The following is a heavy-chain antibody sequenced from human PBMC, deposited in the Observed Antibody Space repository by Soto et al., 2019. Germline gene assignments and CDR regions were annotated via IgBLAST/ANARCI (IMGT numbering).Heavy chain of an antibody. Sequence: GGSLRLSCAASRFTFSSYAMCCVRQAPGKGLEWVSVISGSGCSTYYADSVKGRFSISRDNSKNTLYRQMNSLRAEATPVYYCGNSAAGTSFEYWGQGALETVSS. CDR2: ISGSGCST. J-gene: IGHJ4*02. D-gene: IGHD6-13*01. V-gene: IGHV3-23*01. CDR3: GNSAAGTSFEY. CDR1: RFTFSSYA.